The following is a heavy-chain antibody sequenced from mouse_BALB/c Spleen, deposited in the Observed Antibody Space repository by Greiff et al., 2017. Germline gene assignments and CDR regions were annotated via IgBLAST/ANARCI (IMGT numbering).Heavy chain of an antibody. CDR1: GFNIKDYY. V-gene: IGHV14-1*02. J-gene: IGHJ4*01. Sequence: VQLKQSGAELVRPGALVKLSCKASGFNIKDYYMHWVKQRPEQGLEWIGWIDPENGNTIYDPKFQGKASITADTSSNTAYLQLSSLTSEDTAVYYCASYGNYLYAMDYWGQGTSVTVSS. CDR2: IDPENGNT. D-gene: IGHD2-10*02. CDR3: ASYGNYLYAMDY.